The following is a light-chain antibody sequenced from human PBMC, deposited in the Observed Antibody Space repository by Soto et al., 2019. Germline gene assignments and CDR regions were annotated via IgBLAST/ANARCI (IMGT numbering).Light chain of an antibody. CDR2: GAS. J-gene: IGKJ1*01. Sequence: EIGLTQSPGTLSLSPGERATLSCRASQSVSSSYLAWYQQKPGQAPRLLIYGASRRATGIPERFSGSGSGTDFTLPISRLEPEDFAVYYCQQYGSSPLTLGQGTKVEIK. CDR1: QSVSSSY. V-gene: IGKV3-20*01. CDR3: QQYGSSPLT.